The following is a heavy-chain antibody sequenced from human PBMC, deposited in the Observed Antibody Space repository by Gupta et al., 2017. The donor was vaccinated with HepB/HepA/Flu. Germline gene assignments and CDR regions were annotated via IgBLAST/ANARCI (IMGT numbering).Heavy chain of an antibody. J-gene: IGHJ6*02. Sequence: EAQLLESGGDWVQSGGSLRLSCEASGFIFRNYVMTWVRQAPGRGLEWVASISNSGGSGYYADSVKGRFTISRDNSRKTVNVQMNSLRVEDTAVYYCAKVGAGASYYYYGMDVWGQGTTVTVSS. D-gene: IGHD3-10*01. CDR1: GFIFRNYV. V-gene: IGHV3-23*01. CDR3: AKVGAGASYYYYGMDV. CDR2: ISNSGGSG.